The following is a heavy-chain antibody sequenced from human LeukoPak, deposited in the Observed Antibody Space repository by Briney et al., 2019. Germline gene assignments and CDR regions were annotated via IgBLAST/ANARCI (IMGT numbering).Heavy chain of an antibody. Sequence: GGSLRLSCAASGFTFSSYAMHWVRQAPGKGLEWVAVISYDGSNKYYADSVKGRFTISRDNSKNTLYLQMNSLRAEDTAVYYRARDHYCSGGSCSGGFDYWGQGTLVTVSS. CDR2: ISYDGSNK. D-gene: IGHD2-15*01. CDR1: GFTFSSYA. CDR3: ARDHYCSGGSCSGGFDY. J-gene: IGHJ4*02. V-gene: IGHV3-30-3*01.